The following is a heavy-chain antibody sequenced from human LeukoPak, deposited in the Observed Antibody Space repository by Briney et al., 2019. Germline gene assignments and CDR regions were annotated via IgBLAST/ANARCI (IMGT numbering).Heavy chain of an antibody. J-gene: IGHJ4*02. CDR2: ISVYNGNT. D-gene: IGHD5-24*01. CDR1: GYTFTSYG. Sequence: GASVKVSCKASGYTFTSYGISWVRQAPGQGLEWMGWISVYNGNTKYAQKLQGRVTMTTDTSTSTAYMEVRSLRSDDTAVYYCARDGFRRDDYNSGLDYWGQGTLVTVSS. V-gene: IGHV1-18*01. CDR3: ARDGFRRDDYNSGLDY.